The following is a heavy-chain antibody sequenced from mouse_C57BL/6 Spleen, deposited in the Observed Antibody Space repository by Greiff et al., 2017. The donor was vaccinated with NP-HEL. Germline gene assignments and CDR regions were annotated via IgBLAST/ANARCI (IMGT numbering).Heavy chain of an antibody. CDR1: GYTFTSYT. V-gene: IGHV1-4*01. Sequence: VQLQQSGAELARPGASVKMSCKASGYTFTSYTMHWVNQRPGQGLEWIGYINPSSGYTKYNQKFKDKATLTADKSSSTAYMQLSSLTSEDSAVYYCAREESYYGNFYFDYWGQGTTLTVSS. CDR3: AREESYYGNFYFDY. D-gene: IGHD2-10*01. CDR2: INPSSGYT. J-gene: IGHJ2*01.